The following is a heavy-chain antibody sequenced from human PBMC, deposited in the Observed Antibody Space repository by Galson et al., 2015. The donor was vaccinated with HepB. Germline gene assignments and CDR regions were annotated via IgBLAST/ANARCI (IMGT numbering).Heavy chain of an antibody. CDR2: INAGNGNT. Sequence: SVKVSCKASGYTFTSYAMHWVRQAPGQGLEWMGWINAGNGNTKYSQKFQGRVTITRDTSASTAYMELSSLRSEDTAVYYCARRSSSWYGDAFDIWGQGTMVTVSS. J-gene: IGHJ3*02. V-gene: IGHV1-3*01. CDR1: GYTFTSYA. D-gene: IGHD6-13*01. CDR3: ARRSSSWYGDAFDI.